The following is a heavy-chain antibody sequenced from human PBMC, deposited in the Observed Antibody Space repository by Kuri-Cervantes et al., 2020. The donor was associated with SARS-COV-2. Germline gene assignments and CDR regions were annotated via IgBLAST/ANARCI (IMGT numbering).Heavy chain of an antibody. D-gene: IGHD5-12*01. CDR3: TTLRGSRY. V-gene: IGHV3-15*01. Sequence: GESLKISCAASGFTFSSYAMSWVRQAPGKGLEWVGRIKSKTDGGPTDYAAPVKGRFTISRDDSKNTLYLQMNSLKTEDTAVYYCTTLRGSRYWGQGTLVTVSS. J-gene: IGHJ4*02. CDR1: GFTFSSYA. CDR2: IKSKTDGGPT.